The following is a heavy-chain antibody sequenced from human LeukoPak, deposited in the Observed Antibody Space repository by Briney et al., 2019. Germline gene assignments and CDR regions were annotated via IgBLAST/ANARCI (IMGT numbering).Heavy chain of an antibody. D-gene: IGHD6-19*01. CDR2: LNSYNGYT. CDR1: GYTFNTLP. J-gene: IGHJ6*02. Sequence: GTSVKVSCKASGYTFNTLPHSWVRQAPGQGLEWIGWLNSYNGYTNYAPEFQDRVNLTADISTSTVYMELRSLRPDDTAVYYCARDAAVAGTYYYYGMDVWGQGTTVTVSS. V-gene: IGHV1-18*01. CDR3: ARDAAVAGTYYYYGMDV.